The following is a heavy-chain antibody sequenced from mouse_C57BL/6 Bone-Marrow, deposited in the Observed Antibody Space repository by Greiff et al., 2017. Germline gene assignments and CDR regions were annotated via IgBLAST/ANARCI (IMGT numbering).Heavy chain of an antibody. D-gene: IGHD1-1*01. CDR3: AREGITTVVGNFDY. J-gene: IGHJ2*01. CDR1: GYTFTSYW. CDR2: IDPSDSYT. Sequence: QVQLQQSGAELVKPGASVKLSCKASGYTFTSYWMQWVKQRPGQGLEWIGEIDPSDSYTNYNQKFKGKATLTVDTSSSTAYMQLSSLTSEDSAVYYCAREGITTVVGNFDYGGQGTTLTVSS. V-gene: IGHV1-50*01.